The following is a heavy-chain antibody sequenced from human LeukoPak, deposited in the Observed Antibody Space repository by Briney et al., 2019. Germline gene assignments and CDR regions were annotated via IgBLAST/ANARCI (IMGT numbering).Heavy chain of an antibody. D-gene: IGHD5-24*01. CDR1: GFIVSGDF. CDR2: IYSDGST. J-gene: IGHJ4*02. Sequence: GGSLRLSCAASGFIVSGDFMSWVRQASGKGLEWVSVIYSDGSTYYADSVEGRFTISRDNAKNSLYLQMNSLRAEDTAIYYCTRVGYIDEGIDYWGQGTLVTVSS. CDR3: TRVGYIDEGIDY. V-gene: IGHV3-66*01.